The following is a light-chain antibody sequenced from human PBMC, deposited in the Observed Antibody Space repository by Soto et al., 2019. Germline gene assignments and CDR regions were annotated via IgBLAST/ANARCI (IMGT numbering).Light chain of an antibody. CDR1: QSASSSY. Sequence: EIVLTQSPGTLSLSPGERATLSCRASQSASSSYLAWYQQTPGQAPSLLIYGASRRATGIPDRFSGSGSGTDFTLTISRLEPEDFAVYYCQQYDSSPITFGQGTRLEIK. J-gene: IGKJ5*01. CDR3: QQYDSSPIT. V-gene: IGKV3-20*01. CDR2: GAS.